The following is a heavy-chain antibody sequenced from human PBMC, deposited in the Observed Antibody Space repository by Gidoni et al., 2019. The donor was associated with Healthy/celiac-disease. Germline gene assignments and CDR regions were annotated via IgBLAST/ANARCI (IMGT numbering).Heavy chain of an antibody. CDR1: GGSFRGYY. CDR2: INHSGST. Sequence: QVQLQQWGAGLLKPSETLSLTCAVYGGSFRGYYWSWIRQPPGKGLEWIGEINHSGSTNYNPSLKSRVTISVDTSKNQFSLKLSSVTAADTAVYYCARGQGVGATPLGAFDIWGQGTMVTVSS. V-gene: IGHV4-34*01. J-gene: IGHJ3*02. D-gene: IGHD1-26*01. CDR3: ARGQGVGATPLGAFDI.